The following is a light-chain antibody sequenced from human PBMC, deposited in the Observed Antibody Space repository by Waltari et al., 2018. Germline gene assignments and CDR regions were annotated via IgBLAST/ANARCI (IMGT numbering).Light chain of an antibody. CDR3: QKYDRLPAT. J-gene: IGKJ1*01. Sequence: SCRASQSIGKYLVWYQQKPGQAPRLLMYAASTRATGIPDRFSGSGSGTDFRLTISRLEPEDFAVYYCQKYDRLPATFGQGTKVEIK. CDR1: QSIGKY. CDR2: AAS. V-gene: IGKV3-20*01.